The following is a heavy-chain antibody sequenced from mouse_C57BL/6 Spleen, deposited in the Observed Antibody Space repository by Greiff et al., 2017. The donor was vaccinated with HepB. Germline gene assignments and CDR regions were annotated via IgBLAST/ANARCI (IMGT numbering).Heavy chain of an antibody. CDR2: IDPETGGT. J-gene: IGHJ1*03. CDR3: TRGGDVGYFDV. V-gene: IGHV1-15*01. CDR1: GYTFTDYE. D-gene: IGHD3-3*01. Sequence: VQLQQSGAELVRPGASVTLSCKASGYTFTDYEMHWVKQTPVHGLEWIGAIDPETGGTAYNQKFKGKAILTAAKSSSTAYMELRSLTSEDSAVYYCTRGGDVGYFDVWGTGTTVTVSS.